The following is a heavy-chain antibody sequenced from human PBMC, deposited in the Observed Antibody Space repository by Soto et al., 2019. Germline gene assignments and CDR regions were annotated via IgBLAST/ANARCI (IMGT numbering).Heavy chain of an antibody. CDR3: ARIGTGGWYSNFDY. J-gene: IGHJ4*02. CDR2: IYYSGST. V-gene: IGHV4-39*01. Sequence: QLQLQESGPGLVKPSETLSLTCTVSGGSISSSSYYWGWIRQPPGKGLEWIGSIYYSGSTYYNPSLKSRVTISVDTSKNQFSLKPSSVTAADTAVYYCARIGTGGWYSNFDYWGQGTLVTVSS. D-gene: IGHD6-19*01. CDR1: GGSISSSSYY.